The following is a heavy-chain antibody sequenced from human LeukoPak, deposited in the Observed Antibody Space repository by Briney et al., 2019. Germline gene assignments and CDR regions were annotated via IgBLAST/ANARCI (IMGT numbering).Heavy chain of an antibody. Sequence: GRSLRLSCAASGFTFSTYGMNWARQAPGKGLEWVSYISGSSSTTIYYADSVKGRFTISRDNAKSSLFLQMNSLRDEDTALYYCARDDDGRGYYGHFGAWGQGTLVTVSS. D-gene: IGHD3-22*01. CDR3: ARDDDGRGYYGHFGA. CDR2: ISGSSSTTI. CDR1: GFTFSTYG. V-gene: IGHV3-48*02. J-gene: IGHJ5*02.